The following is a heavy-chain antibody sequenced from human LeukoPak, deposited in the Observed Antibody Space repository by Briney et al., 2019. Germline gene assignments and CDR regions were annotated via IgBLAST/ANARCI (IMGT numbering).Heavy chain of an antibody. CDR2: TYYRSKWYN. D-gene: IGHD1-1*01. CDR1: GDSVSSNSAA. J-gene: IGHJ3*02. Sequence: SQTLSLTCAISGDSVSSNSAAWHWIRQSPSRGLEWLGRTYYRSKWYNDYAVSVKSRITINPDTSKNQFSLQLNSVTPEDTAVYYCAIQQERLAGAFDIWGQGTMVTVSS. CDR3: AIQQERLAGAFDI. V-gene: IGHV6-1*01.